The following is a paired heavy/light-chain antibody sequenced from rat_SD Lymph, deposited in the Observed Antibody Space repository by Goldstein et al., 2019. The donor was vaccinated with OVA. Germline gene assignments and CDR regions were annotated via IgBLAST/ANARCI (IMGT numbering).Heavy chain of an antibody. V-gene: IGHV2S18*01. CDR3: ARNSDYGSNYFDY. J-gene: IGHJ2*01. D-gene: IGHD1-11*01. Sequence: QVQLKESGPGLVQPSETLSLTCTVSGFSLTSYSVHWVRQFSGKSLEWMGRMWSDGKKSYNSAFTSRLSISRDTSKSQVFLKVNSLQTEDTGTYYCARNSDYGSNYFDYWGQGVLVTVSS. CDR1: GFSLTSYS. CDR2: MWSDGKK.
Light chain of an antibody. V-gene: IGKV6S10*01. CDR1: QSVGSN. CDR2: KAS. CDR3: MQSNSYPFT. J-gene: IGKJ5*01. Sequence: DIVMTQSPTSMSLSVGDRVTINCKASQSVGSNVDWYQQKTGQYPKVLIYKASNRYTGVPDRFTGSGAGTDFTFTINNMQAEDLAVYYCMQSNSYPFTFGSGTKLEIK.